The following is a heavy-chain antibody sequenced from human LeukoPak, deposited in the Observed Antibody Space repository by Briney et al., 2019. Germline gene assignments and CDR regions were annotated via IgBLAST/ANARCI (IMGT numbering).Heavy chain of an antibody. V-gene: IGHV3-7*03. CDR3: VKDSPPRYSGSPPAY. CDR2: INKDGGEK. J-gene: IGHJ4*02. Sequence: GGSLRLSCAASGFTFSSYWMSWVRQAPGKGLEWVANINKDGGEKYYVDSVKGRFTISRDNAKSSLYLQMNSLRADDTAVYYCVKDSPPRYSGSPPAYWGQGTLVTVSS. CDR1: GFTFSSYW. D-gene: IGHD1-26*01.